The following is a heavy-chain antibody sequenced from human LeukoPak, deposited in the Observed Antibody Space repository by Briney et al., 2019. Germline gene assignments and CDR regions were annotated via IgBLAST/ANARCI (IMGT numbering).Heavy chain of an antibody. V-gene: IGHV4-61*01. CDR1: GYSISSGYY. D-gene: IGHD3-22*01. CDR3: ARDSPRRYDSSGYYYNWFDP. Sequence: SETLSLTCAVSGYSISSGYYWSWIRQPPGKGLEWIGYIYYSGSTNYNPSLKSRVTISVDTSKNQFSLKLSSVTAADTAVYYCARDSPRRYDSSGYYYNWFDPWGQGTLVTVSS. CDR2: IYYSGST. J-gene: IGHJ5*02.